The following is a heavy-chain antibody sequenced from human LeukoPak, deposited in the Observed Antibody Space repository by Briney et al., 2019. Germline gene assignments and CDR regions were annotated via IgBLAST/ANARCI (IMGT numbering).Heavy chain of an antibody. J-gene: IGHJ4*02. CDR2: ISPKSGDT. V-gene: IGHV1-2*02. CDR1: GHTFSGYR. D-gene: IGHD3-16*01. Sequence: ASVKVSCKASGHTFSGYRMQWVRQAPGQGLEWMGWISPKSGDTKSGQKFQGRVTLTRDTSISTAYMELSRLTSDDTAVYYCASVRAGDDFDYWGQGTLVTVSS. CDR3: ASVRAGDDFDY.